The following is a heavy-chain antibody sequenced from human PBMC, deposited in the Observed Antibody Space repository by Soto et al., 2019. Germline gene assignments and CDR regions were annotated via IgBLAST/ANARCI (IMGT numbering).Heavy chain of an antibody. J-gene: IGHJ6*02. V-gene: IGHV7-4-1*01. CDR3: ARGIPAARSKVLLWFPGGGNYYYYGMDV. Sequence: ASVTVSCKASGYTLTSYARKWVRQANGQGLEWMGWVNTNTGNPTYAQGFTGRFVFSLDTSVSTAYLQICSLKAEDTAVYYCARGIPAARSKVLLWFPGGGNYYYYGMDVWGQGTTVTVSS. CDR1: GYTLTSYA. CDR2: VNTNTGNP. D-gene: IGHD3-10*01.